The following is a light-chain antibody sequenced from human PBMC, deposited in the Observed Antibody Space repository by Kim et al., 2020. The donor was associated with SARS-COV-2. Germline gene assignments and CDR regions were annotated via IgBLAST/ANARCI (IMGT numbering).Light chain of an antibody. CDR1: QSIGNS. CDR3: QQYRSWPLT. V-gene: IGKV3-15*01. CDR2: AAS. J-gene: IGKJ4*01. Sequence: VSPGERATLSCRASQSIGNSLAWYQHKPGQGPRLLIYAASTRATGIPATFSGTGSGTEFTLTISYLQSEDFAVYSCQQYRSWPLTFGGGTKVDIK.